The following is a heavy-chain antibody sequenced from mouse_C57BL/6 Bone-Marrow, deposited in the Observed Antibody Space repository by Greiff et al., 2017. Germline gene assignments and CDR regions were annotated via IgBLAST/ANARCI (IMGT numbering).Heavy chain of an antibody. D-gene: IGHD1-2*01. Sequence: QVQLQQPGAELVKPGASVKLSCKASGYTFTSYWMQWVKQRPGQGLEWIGEIDPSDSYTNYNQKFKGKATLTVDTSASTADMQLSSLTSEDSAVYYGASRLLNFNWYCDVWGTGTTVTVSS. CDR3: ASRLLNFNWYCDV. CDR1: GYTFTSYW. CDR2: IDPSDSYT. V-gene: IGHV1-50*01. J-gene: IGHJ1*03.